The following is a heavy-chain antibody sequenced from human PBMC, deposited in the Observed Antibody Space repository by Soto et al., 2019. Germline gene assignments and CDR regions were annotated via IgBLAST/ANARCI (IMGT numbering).Heavy chain of an antibody. CDR2: ISAHNGNT. CDR1: GYMFTSYG. V-gene: IGHV1-18*01. Sequence: QVQLVQSGAEVKKPGASVKVSCKASGYMFTSYGISWVRQAPGQGLEWMGWISAHNGNTKNAQKFQGRVTMTTDTSTSTAYRELRSLRSDATAVHYCARDAAYSGPFDYWGQGTLVTVSS. CDR3: ARDAAYSGPFDY. J-gene: IGHJ4*02. D-gene: IGHD6-13*01.